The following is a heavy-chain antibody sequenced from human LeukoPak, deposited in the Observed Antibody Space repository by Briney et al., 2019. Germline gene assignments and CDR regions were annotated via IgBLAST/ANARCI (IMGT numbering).Heavy chain of an antibody. CDR2: IYHSGST. Sequence: SETLSLTCAVSGGSISSGGYSWSWIRQPPGKGLEWIGYIYHSGSTYYNPSLKSRVTISVDRSKNQFSLKLSSVTVADTAVYYCARVHSGWGGVDYWGQGTLVTVSS. CDR1: GGSISSGGYS. J-gene: IGHJ4*02. CDR3: ARVHSGWGGVDY. V-gene: IGHV4-30-2*01. D-gene: IGHD5-12*01.